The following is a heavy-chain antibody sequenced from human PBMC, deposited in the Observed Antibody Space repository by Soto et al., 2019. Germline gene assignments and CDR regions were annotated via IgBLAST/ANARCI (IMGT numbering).Heavy chain of an antibody. CDR2: ISYDGSNK. CDR3: AKDRVEYCYFYYYGMDV. J-gene: IGHJ6*02. D-gene: IGHD2-15*01. V-gene: IGHV3-30*18. CDR1: GFTFSSYG. Sequence: GGSLRLSCAASGFTFSSYGMHWVRQAPGKGLEWVAVISYDGSNKYYADSVKGRFTISRDNSKNTLYLQMNSLRAEDTAVYYCAKDRVEYCYFYYYGMDVWGQGTTVTVSS.